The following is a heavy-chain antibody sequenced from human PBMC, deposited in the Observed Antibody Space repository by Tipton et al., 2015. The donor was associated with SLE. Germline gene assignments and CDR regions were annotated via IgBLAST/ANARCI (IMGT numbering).Heavy chain of an antibody. D-gene: IGHD2-2*01. V-gene: IGHV4-39*01. CDR2: IYFSGTT. CDR3: ARHLGPMPDY. CDR1: GGSISNSTYH. J-gene: IGHJ4*02. Sequence: TLSLTCTVSGGSISNSTYHWAWIRQPPGKGLEWIGSIYFSGTTYYSPSLKSRVTISVDTSKNQFSLNLSSVTAADTAVYYCARHLGPMPDYWGQGALVTVSS.